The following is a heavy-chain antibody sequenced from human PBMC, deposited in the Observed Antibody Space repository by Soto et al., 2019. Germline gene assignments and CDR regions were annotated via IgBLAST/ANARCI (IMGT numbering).Heavy chain of an antibody. CDR3: ARVTSTITGKGYYFDY. CDR2: INPRGGST. J-gene: IGHJ4*02. CDR1: GYTFTSYY. D-gene: IGHD1-20*01. V-gene: IGHV1-46*01. Sequence: GASVKVSCKASGYTFTSYYMHWVRQAPGQGLEWMGIINPRGGSTSYAQKFQGRVTMTRDTSTSTVYMELSSLRSEDTAVYYCARVTSTITGKGYYFDYWGQGTLVTVSS.